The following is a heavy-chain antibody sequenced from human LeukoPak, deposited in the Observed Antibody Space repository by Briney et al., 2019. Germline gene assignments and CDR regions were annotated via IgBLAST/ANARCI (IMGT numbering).Heavy chain of an antibody. CDR3: AIGYCSRTSCSWPSFDY. CDR1: GYTFTSYD. D-gene: IGHD2-2*01. CDR2: MNPNSGNT. Sequence: ASVKVSCKASGYTFTSYDINWVRQATGQGLEWMGWMNPNSGNTGYAQKFQGRVTMTRNTSIRTSYMELSSLRSEDTAVYYCAIGYCSRTSCSWPSFDYWGQGTLVTVSP. J-gene: IGHJ4*02. V-gene: IGHV1-8*01.